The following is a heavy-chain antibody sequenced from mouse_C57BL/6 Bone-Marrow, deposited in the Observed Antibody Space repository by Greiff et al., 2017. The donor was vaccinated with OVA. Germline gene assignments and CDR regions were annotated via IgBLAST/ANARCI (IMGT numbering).Heavy chain of an antibody. D-gene: IGHD1-1*01. CDR1: GYAFSSSW. CDR2: IYPGDGDT. Sequence: QVQLQQSGPELVKPGASVKISCKASGYAFSSSWMNWVKQRPGKGLEWIGRIYPGDGDTNYNGKFKGKATLTADKSSSTAYMQLSSLTSEDSAVFFCARRILRDYWGQGTTLTVSS. J-gene: IGHJ2*01. CDR3: ARRILRDY. V-gene: IGHV1-82*01.